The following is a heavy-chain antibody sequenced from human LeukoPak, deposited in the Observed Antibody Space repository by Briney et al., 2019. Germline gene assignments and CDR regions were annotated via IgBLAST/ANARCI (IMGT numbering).Heavy chain of an antibody. D-gene: IGHD6-19*01. J-gene: IGHJ4*02. CDR2: ISGSGNNT. V-gene: IGHV3-23*01. CDR1: GFTFSSYA. Sequence: PGGSLRLSCAASGFTFSSYAMSWVRQTPGKGLEWVSAISGSGNNTYYADSVKGRFTISRDNSKNTLYLQMHSLRADDTAVYYCAKGPIAVAGATPYYFDYWGQGSLVTVSS. CDR3: AKGPIAVAGATPYYFDY.